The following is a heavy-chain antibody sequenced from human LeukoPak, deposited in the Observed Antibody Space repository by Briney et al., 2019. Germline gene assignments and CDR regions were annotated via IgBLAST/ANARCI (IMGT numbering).Heavy chain of an antibody. V-gene: IGHV4-39*07. Sequence: SETLSLTCTVSGGSISSSSYYWGWIRQPPGKGLEWIGSIYYSGSTYYNPSLKSRVTISVDTSKNQFSLKLSSVTAADTAVYYCARAASSYDFWSGYWDNWFDPWGQGTLVTVSS. D-gene: IGHD3-3*01. J-gene: IGHJ5*02. CDR3: ARAASSYDFWSGYWDNWFDP. CDR1: GGSISSSSYY. CDR2: IYYSGST.